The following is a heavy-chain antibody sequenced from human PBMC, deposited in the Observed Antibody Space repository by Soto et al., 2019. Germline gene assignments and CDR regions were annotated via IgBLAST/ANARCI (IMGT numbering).Heavy chain of an antibody. V-gene: IGHV3-30*18. CDR3: AKGAVSLSGYYYYGMDV. D-gene: IGHD6-25*01. CDR2: ISYDRSTK. CDR1: GFTFSSYG. Sequence: PGGSLRLSCAASGFTFSSYGMHWVRQAPGKGLEWVAVISYDRSTKYYADSVKGRFTISRDNSKNILYLQMNSLRAEDTAVYYCAKGAVSLSGYYYYGMDVWGQGTTVTVSS. J-gene: IGHJ6*02.